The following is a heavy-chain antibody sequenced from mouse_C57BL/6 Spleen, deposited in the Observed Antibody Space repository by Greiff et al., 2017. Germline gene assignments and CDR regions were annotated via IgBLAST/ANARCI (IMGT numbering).Heavy chain of an antibody. D-gene: IGHD2-3*01. Sequence: EVKLVESGEGLVKPGGSLKLSCAASGFTFSSYAMSWVRQTPEKRLEWVAYISSGGDYIYYADTVKGRFTIARDNARNTLYLQMSSLKSEDTAMYDWTGDGYYLSFAYWGQGTLVTVSA. V-gene: IGHV5-9-1*02. CDR1: GFTFSSYA. CDR2: ISSGGDYI. J-gene: IGHJ3*01. CDR3: TGDGYYLSFAY.